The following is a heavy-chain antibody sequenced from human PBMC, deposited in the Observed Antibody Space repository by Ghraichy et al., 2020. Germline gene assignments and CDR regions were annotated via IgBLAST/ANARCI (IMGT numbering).Heavy chain of an antibody. CDR1: GFTFSTYW. Sequence: GGSLSLSCAASGFTFSTYWMTWVRQAPGKGLEWVANINPDGSEKYYVDSVKGRFTMSRDNAKNSLYLQMNSLRGEDTAVYYCARVVGVAAEDYYYYNMDVWGQGTTVTVSS. J-gene: IGHJ6*02. V-gene: IGHV3-7*04. CDR2: INPDGSEK. D-gene: IGHD2-15*01. CDR3: ARVVGVAAEDYYYYNMDV.